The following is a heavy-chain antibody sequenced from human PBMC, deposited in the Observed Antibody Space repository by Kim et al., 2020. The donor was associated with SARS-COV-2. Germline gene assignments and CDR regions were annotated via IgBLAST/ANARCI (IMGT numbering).Heavy chain of an antibody. J-gene: IGHJ4*02. V-gene: IGHV4-39*01. CDR3: ASLIAARPRYYFDY. D-gene: IGHD6-6*01. Sequence: NPSLKSRVTISVDTSKNQFSLKLSSVTAADTAVYYCASLIAARPRYYFDYWGQGTLVTVSS.